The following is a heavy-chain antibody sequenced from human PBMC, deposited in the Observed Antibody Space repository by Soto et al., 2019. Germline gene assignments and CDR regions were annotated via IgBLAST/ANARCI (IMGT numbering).Heavy chain of an antibody. V-gene: IGHV3-33*01. D-gene: IGHD5-12*01. J-gene: IGHJ4*02. CDR2: IWYDGSNK. CDR1: GFTFSSYG. Sequence: LRLSCAASGFTFSSYGMHWVRQAPGKGLEWVAVIWYDGSNKYYADSVKGRFTISRDNSKNTLYLQMNSLRAEDTAVYYCARDSSGYDNDYWGQGTLVTVSS. CDR3: ARDSSGYDNDY.